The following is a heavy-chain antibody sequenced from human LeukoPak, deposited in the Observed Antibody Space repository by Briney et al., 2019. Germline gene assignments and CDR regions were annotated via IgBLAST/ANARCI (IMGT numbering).Heavy chain of an antibody. CDR3: ARDGDSGYDCSFDY. Sequence: ASVKVSCMASGYTFTSYAMNWVRQAPGQGLEWMGWINTNTGNPTYAQGFTGRFVFSLDTSVSTAYLQISSLKAEDTAVYYCARDGDSGYDCSFDYWGQGALVTVSS. D-gene: IGHD5-12*01. CDR2: INTNTGNP. V-gene: IGHV7-4-1*02. J-gene: IGHJ4*02. CDR1: GYTFTSYA.